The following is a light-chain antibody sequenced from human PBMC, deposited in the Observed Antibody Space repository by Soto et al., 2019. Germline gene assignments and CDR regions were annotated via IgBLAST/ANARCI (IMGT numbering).Light chain of an antibody. CDR3: QQYGSSGT. V-gene: IGKV3-20*01. CDR1: QSPSGY. Sequence: EIVLTQSPATLSLSPGERATLSCRASQSPSGYLAWYQQRPGQAPRLLIYGASNRATGIPDRFSGSGSGTDFTLTISRLEPEDFAVYYCQQYGSSGTFGQGTKVEIK. CDR2: GAS. J-gene: IGKJ1*01.